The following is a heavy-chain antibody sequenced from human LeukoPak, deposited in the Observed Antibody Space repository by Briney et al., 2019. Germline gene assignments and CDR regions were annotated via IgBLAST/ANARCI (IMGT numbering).Heavy chain of an antibody. CDR3: ARDADYDYVWGSYRRDYFDY. Sequence: PGGSLRLSCAASGFTFSSYSMNWVRQAPGKGLEWVSSISSSSSYIYYADSVKGRFTISRDNAKNSLYLQMNSLRAEDTAVYYCARDADYDYVWGSYRRDYFDYWGQGTLVTVSS. CDR2: ISSSSSYI. D-gene: IGHD3-16*02. J-gene: IGHJ4*02. V-gene: IGHV3-21*01. CDR1: GFTFSSYS.